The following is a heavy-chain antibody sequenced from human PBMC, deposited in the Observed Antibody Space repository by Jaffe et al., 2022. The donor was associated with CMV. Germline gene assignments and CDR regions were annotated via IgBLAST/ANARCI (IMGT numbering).Heavy chain of an antibody. CDR2: IDPSDSYT. D-gene: IGHD4-17*01. Sequence: EVQLVQSGAEVKKPGESLRISCKGSGYSFTSYWISWVRQMPGKGLEWMGRIDPSDSYTNYSPSFQGHVTISADKSISTAYLQWSSLKASDTAMYYCARRLDYGDYHDVFDIWGQGTMVTVSS. V-gene: IGHV5-10-1*03. J-gene: IGHJ3*02. CDR1: GYSFTSYW. CDR3: ARRLDYGDYHDVFDI.